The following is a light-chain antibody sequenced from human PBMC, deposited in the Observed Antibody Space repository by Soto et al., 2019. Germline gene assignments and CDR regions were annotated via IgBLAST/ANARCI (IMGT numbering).Light chain of an antibody. CDR2: DAS. J-gene: IGKJ5*01. CDR1: QKIRNL. Sequence: DIQLTQSPSTLSAAVGDSGTISCRASQKIRNLLAWYQQKPGRAPKPLIFDASTLRTGVPSRFSGSGSGPEFNFTITGLQPDDFATYFCQQYYTYATFGHGTRLEIK. V-gene: IGKV1-5*01. CDR3: QQYYTYAT.